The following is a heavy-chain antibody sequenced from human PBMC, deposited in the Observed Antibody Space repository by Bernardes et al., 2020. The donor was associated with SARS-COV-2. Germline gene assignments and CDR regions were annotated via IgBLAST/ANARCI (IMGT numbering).Heavy chain of an antibody. V-gene: IGHV3-33*01. CDR1: GFTFRDYT. J-gene: IGHJ5*01. CDR3: ATEDGEWLES. CDR2: IWHDGSRE. D-gene: IGHD4-17*01. Sequence: LRLSCAASGFTFRDYTMHWVRQAPGKGLEWVAVIWHDGSREYYVDSVKGRFAISRDNSNNTLYLQMNNLRVEDTALYRCATEDGEWLESWGQGTLVTVSS.